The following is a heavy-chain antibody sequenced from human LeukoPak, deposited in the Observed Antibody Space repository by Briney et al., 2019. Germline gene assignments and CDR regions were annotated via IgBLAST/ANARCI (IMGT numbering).Heavy chain of an antibody. V-gene: IGHV4-30-4*08. CDR2: IYYSGST. J-gene: IGHJ4*02. CDR1: GGSISSDDYY. CDR3: ARDLTYYDFWSGYYTGMGLYDY. Sequence: PSETLSLTCTVSGGSISSDDYYWSWIRQPPGQGLEWIGYIYYSGSTYSNPSLKSRVTTSVDTSKNQFSLKLSSVTAADTAVYYCARDLTYYDFWSGYYTGMGLYDYWGQGTLVTVSS. D-gene: IGHD3-3*01.